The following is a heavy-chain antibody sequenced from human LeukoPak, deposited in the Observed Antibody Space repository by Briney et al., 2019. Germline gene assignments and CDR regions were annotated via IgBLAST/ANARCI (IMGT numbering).Heavy chain of an antibody. V-gene: IGHV1-2*02. CDR3: ARGLIQKMAHYYYYYMDL. CDR2: INPNSGGA. J-gene: IGHJ6*03. Sequence: ASVKVSCKASGYTFTCYYIYWVRQAPGQGVEWMGWINPNSGGANYAQNFQGRVTMTRDTPISTAYMELSRLRCDDTAVYYCARGLIQKMAHYYYYYMDLWGKGTTVTVSS. D-gene: IGHD2-8*01. CDR1: GYTFTCYY.